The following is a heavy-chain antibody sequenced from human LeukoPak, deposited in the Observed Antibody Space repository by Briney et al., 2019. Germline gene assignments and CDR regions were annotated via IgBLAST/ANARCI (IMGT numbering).Heavy chain of an antibody. Sequence: LVKVSCKASGGTFSSYAISWVRQAPGQGLEWMGGIIPIFGTANYAQKFQGRVTITADESTSTAYMELSSLRSEDTAVYYCARVPCSSTSCYADYWGQGTLVTVSS. D-gene: IGHD2-2*01. CDR2: IIPIFGTA. CDR1: GGTFSSYA. CDR3: ARVPCSSTSCYADY. V-gene: IGHV1-69*13. J-gene: IGHJ4*02.